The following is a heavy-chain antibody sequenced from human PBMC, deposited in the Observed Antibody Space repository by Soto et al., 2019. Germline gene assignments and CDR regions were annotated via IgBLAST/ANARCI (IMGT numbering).Heavy chain of an antibody. V-gene: IGHV4-34*01. Sequence: SETLSLTCAVYGGSFSGYYWSWIHQPPGKGLEWMGEINHSGSTNYNPSLKSRVTISVDTSKNQFSLKLSSVTAADTAVYYCAGGARIAAAGTGFVYWGQGTLVTVSS. CDR1: GGSFSGYY. D-gene: IGHD6-13*01. CDR2: INHSGST. CDR3: AGGARIAAAGTGFVY. J-gene: IGHJ4*02.